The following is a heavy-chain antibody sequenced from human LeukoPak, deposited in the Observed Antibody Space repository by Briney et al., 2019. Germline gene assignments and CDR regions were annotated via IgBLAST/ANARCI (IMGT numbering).Heavy chain of an antibody. CDR3: ARGHYYYDSSGYYPFDY. CDR2: IYYSGST. Sequence: SQTLSLTCTVSGGSISNYFWSWIRQPPGKGLECIGYIYYSGSTNYNPSLKSRVTISVDTSKNQFSLKLSSVTAADTAVYYCARGHYYYDSSGYYPFDYWGQGTLVTVSS. D-gene: IGHD3-22*01. CDR1: GGSISNYF. V-gene: IGHV4-59*12. J-gene: IGHJ4*02.